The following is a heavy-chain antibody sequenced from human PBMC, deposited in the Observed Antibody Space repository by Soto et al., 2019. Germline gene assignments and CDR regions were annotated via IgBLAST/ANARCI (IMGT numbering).Heavy chain of an antibody. CDR1: GFTFSSYA. J-gene: IGHJ4*02. CDR2: ISYDGSNK. CDR3: AILSYYDYIWGSYRPEYYFDY. Sequence: GGSLRLSCAASGFTFSSYAMHWVRQAPGKGLEWVAVISYDGSNKYYADSVKGRFTISRDNSKNTLYLQMNSLRAEDTAVYYCAILSYYDYIWGSYRPEYYFDYWGQGTLVTVSS. D-gene: IGHD3-16*02. V-gene: IGHV3-30*04.